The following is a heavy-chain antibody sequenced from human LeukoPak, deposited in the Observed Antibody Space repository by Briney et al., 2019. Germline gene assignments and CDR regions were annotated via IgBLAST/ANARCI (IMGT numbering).Heavy chain of an antibody. CDR3: ARAGDYGDYYWFDP. V-gene: IGHV1-18*01. CDR1: GYTFTNYG. J-gene: IGHJ5*02. CDR2: ISASNGDT. D-gene: IGHD4-17*01. Sequence: ASVKVSCKASGYTFTNYGITWVRQAPGQGLEWMGWISASNGDTHYSVKFQDRITVTTDTSTSTAYMELRSLRSDDTAVYYCARAGDYGDYYWFDPWGQGTLVTVSS.